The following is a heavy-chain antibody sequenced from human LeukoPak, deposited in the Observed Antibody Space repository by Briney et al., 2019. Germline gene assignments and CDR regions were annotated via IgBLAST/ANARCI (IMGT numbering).Heavy chain of an antibody. D-gene: IGHD4-23*01. CDR2: IIPIFGTA. J-gene: IGHJ3*02. CDR3: ARGLAYGGNRKDAFDI. Sequence: SVKVSCKASGGTFSSYAISWVRQAPGQGLEWMGGIIPIFGTANYAQKFQGRVTITADESTSTAYMELSSLRSEDTAVCYCARGLAYGGNRKDAFDIWGQGTMVTVSS. V-gene: IGHV1-69*01. CDR1: GGTFSSYA.